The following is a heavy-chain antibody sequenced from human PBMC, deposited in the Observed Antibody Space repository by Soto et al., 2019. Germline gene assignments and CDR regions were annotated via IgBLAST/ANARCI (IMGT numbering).Heavy chain of an antibody. J-gene: IGHJ4*02. Sequence: SQPLSLTWAISVDSVSSNSAAWNCSMQSPSRGLEWLGRTYYRSKWYNDYAISVKSRITINPDTSKNQFSLQLNSVTPEDTAVYYCAREGPHVFDYWGQGTLVTVSS. CDR3: AREGPHVFDY. CDR2: TYYRSKWYN. V-gene: IGHV6-1*01. CDR1: VDSVSSNSAA.